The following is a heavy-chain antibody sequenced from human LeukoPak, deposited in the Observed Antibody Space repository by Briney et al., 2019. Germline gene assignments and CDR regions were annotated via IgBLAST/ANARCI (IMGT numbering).Heavy chain of an antibody. CDR3: ARDTRFMGFDY. Sequence: SVKVSCKASGGAFSSYAISWVRQAPGQGLEWMGGIIPIFGTANYAQKFQGRVTIAADESTSTAYMELSSLRSEDTAVYYCARDTRFMGFDYWGQGTLVTVSS. CDR1: GGAFSSYA. CDR2: IIPIFGTA. D-gene: IGHD3-10*01. J-gene: IGHJ4*02. V-gene: IGHV1-69*13.